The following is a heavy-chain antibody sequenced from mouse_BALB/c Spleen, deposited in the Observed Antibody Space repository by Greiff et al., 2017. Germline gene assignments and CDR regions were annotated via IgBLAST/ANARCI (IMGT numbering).Heavy chain of an antibody. CDR1: GYTFTSYW. CDR2: IYPGDGDT. V-gene: IGHV1-87*01. CDR3: ASHYHGSTLRDWYFDV. J-gene: IGHJ1*01. D-gene: IGHD1-1*01. Sequence: QVQLQQSGAELARPGASVKLSCKASGYTFTSYWMQWVKQRPGQGLEWIGAIYPGDGDTRYTQKFKGKATLTADKSSSTAYMQLSSLASEDSAVYYCASHYHGSTLRDWYFDVWGAGTTVTVSS.